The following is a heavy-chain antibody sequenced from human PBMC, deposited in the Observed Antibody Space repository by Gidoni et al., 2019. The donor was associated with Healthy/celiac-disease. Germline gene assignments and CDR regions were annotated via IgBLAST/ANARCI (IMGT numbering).Heavy chain of an antibody. CDR3: ARDRRWELREADAFDI. V-gene: IGHV3-11*06. CDR1: GFTFSDSY. J-gene: IGHJ3*02. D-gene: IGHD1-26*01. CDR2: IRSSSSYT. Sequence: QVQLVESGGGLVTPGGPLRLSCAASGFTFSDSYMSWIRQAPGKRLECVSYIRSSSSYTNYADSVKGRFTISRDNAKNSLYLQMNSLRAEDTAVYYCARDRRWELREADAFDIWGQGTMVTVSS.